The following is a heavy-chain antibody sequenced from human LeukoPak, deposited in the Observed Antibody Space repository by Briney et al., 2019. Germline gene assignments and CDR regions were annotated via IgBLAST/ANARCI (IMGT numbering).Heavy chain of an antibody. CDR2: IYYSGST. J-gene: IGHJ4*02. CDR3: ARDRGSGWYGY. Sequence: PSETLSLTCTVSGGSISSYYWSWIRQPPGMGLEWIGYIYYSGSTNYNPSLKSRVTISVDTSKNQFSLKLSSVTAADTAVYYCARDRGSGWYGYWGQGTLVTVSS. V-gene: IGHV4-59*01. CDR1: GGSISSYY. D-gene: IGHD6-19*01.